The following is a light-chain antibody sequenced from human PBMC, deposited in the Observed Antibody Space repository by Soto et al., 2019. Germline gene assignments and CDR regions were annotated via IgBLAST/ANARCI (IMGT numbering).Light chain of an antibody. Sequence: QSVLTQPPSASGSPGQSVTISCTGTSSDVGGYNYVSWYQQHPGKAPKLMIYEVSKRPSGVPDRFSGYKSGNTASLTVYRLQAEDEADYYCSSYAGSNNFVVFGGGTKLTVL. V-gene: IGLV2-8*01. CDR2: EVS. J-gene: IGLJ2*01. CDR1: SSDVGGYNY. CDR3: SSYAGSNNFVV.